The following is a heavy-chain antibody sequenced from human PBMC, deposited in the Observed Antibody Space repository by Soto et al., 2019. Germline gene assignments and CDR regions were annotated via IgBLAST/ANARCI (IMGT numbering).Heavy chain of an antibody. CDR3: AKEDIVVVPAAMLGYFDY. V-gene: IGHV3-23*01. J-gene: IGHJ4*02. CDR2: ISGSGGST. CDR1: GFTFSSYA. Sequence: GGSLRLSCAASGFTFSSYAMSWVRQAPGKGLEWVSAISGSGGSTYYADSVKGRFTISRDNSKNTLYLQMNSLRAEDTAVYYCAKEDIVVVPAAMLGYFDYWGQGTLVTVSS. D-gene: IGHD2-2*01.